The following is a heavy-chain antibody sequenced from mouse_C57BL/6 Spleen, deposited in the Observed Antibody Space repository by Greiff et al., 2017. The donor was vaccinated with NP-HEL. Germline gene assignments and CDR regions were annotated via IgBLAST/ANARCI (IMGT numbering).Heavy chain of an antibody. J-gene: IGHJ4*01. Sequence: VQLQQPGAELVKPGASVKMSCKASSYTFTSYWITWVKQRPGQGLEWIGDIYPGSGSTNYNEKFKSKATLTVDTSSSTAYMQLSSLTSEDSAVYYCARSPNWDDAMDDWGQGTSVTVSS. CDR1: SYTFTSYW. CDR3: ARSPNWDDAMDD. V-gene: IGHV1-55*01. D-gene: IGHD4-1*01. CDR2: IYPGSGST.